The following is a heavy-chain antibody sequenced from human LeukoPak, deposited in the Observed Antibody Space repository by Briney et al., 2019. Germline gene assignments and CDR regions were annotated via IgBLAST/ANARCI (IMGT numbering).Heavy chain of an antibody. CDR3: AKEAPWATAMVILIDY. Sequence: GRSLRLSCAASRFTFSRYGMHWVRQAPGKGLEWVAVISYDGSNKDYADSVKGRFTISRDNSKDTLYLQMNSLRVEDTAVYYCAKEAPWATAMVILIDYWGREPWSPSPQ. J-gene: IGHJ4*02. D-gene: IGHD5-18*01. V-gene: IGHV3-30*18. CDR2: ISYDGSNK. CDR1: RFTFSRYG.